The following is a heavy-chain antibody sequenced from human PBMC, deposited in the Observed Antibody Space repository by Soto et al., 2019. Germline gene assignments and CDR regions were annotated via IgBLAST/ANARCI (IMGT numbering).Heavy chain of an antibody. J-gene: IGHJ6*02. D-gene: IGHD3-10*01. Sequence: GGSLRLSCAASGFTFSSYGMHWVRQAPGKGLEWVAVIWYDGSNKYYADSVKGRFTISRDNSKNTLYLQMNSLRAEDTAVYYCARTFGRFNYYYYGMDVWGQGTTVTVSS. CDR3: ARTFGRFNYYYYGMDV. CDR2: IWYDGSNK. CDR1: GFTFSSYG. V-gene: IGHV3-33*01.